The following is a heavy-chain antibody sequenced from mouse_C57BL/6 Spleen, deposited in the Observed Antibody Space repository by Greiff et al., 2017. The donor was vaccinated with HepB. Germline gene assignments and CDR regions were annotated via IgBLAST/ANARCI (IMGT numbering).Heavy chain of an antibody. D-gene: IGHD2-1*01. CDR2: IHPNSGST. V-gene: IGHV1-64*01. Sequence: VQLQQPGAELVKPGASVKLSCKASGYTFTSYWMHWVKQRPGQGIEWIGMIHPNSGSTNYNEKFKSKATLTVDKSSSTAYMQLSSLTSEDSAVYYCARSYGNYERGFDYWGQGTTLTVSS. CDR3: ARSYGNYERGFDY. J-gene: IGHJ2*01. CDR1: GYTFTSYW.